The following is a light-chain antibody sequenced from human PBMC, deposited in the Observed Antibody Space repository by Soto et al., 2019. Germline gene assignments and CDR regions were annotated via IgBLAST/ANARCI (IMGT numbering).Light chain of an antibody. CDR3: QQSDSTPYT. J-gene: IGKJ2*01. CDR2: KAS. Sequence: DIQMTQSPSTLSASVGDRVTITCRASRSISSWLAWYQQKPGKAPKLLIYKASSLESGVPSRFSGSGSGTEFTLTISRLEPEDFSTYYCQQSDSTPYTFGQGTKVDIK. V-gene: IGKV1-5*03. CDR1: RSISSW.